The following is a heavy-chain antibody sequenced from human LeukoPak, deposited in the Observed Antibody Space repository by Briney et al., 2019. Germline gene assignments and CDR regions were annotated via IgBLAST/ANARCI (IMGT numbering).Heavy chain of an antibody. CDR3: ASLKSDNWNDVGVAFDI. CDR1: GYTFTSYG. Sequence: SVKVSCKASGYTFTSYGISWVRQAPGQGLEWMGGIIPIFGTANYAQKFQGRVTITADESTSTAYMELSSLRSEDTAVYYCASLKSDNWNDVGVAFDIWGQGTMVTVSS. J-gene: IGHJ3*02. V-gene: IGHV1-69*13. CDR2: IIPIFGTA. D-gene: IGHD1-1*01.